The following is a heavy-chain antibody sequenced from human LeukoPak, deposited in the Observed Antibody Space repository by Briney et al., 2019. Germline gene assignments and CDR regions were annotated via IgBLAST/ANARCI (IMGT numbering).Heavy chain of an antibody. CDR3: ARGGQGDGYSADEAFDF. Sequence: SQTLSLTCAISGDSVSGNSTAYNWIRQSPSSGLEWLGRTYYRSKWYNDYAVSVKSRITINPDTSKNQLSLQLNSVTPDDTAVYYCARGGQGDGYSADEAFDFWGQGTMVTVSS. CDR2: TYYRSKWYN. D-gene: IGHD5-24*01. J-gene: IGHJ3*01. V-gene: IGHV6-1*01. CDR1: GDSVSGNSTA.